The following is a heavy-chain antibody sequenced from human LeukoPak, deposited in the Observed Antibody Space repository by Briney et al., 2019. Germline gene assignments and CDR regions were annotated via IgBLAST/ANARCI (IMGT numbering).Heavy chain of an antibody. J-gene: IGHJ6*02. CDR3: AGAVAGQFFDYYYYGMDV. Sequence: GASVKVSCKASGYTFTSYGISWVRQAPGQGLEWMGWISAYNGNTSYAQKFQGRVTMTRDTSTSTVYMELSSLRSEDTAVYYCAGAVAGQFFDYYYYGMDVWGQGTTVTVSS. D-gene: IGHD6-19*01. V-gene: IGHV1-18*01. CDR1: GYTFTSYG. CDR2: ISAYNGNT.